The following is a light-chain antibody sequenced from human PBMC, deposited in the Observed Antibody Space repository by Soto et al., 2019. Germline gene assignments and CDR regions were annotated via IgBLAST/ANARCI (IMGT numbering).Light chain of an antibody. CDR2: EVV. V-gene: IGLV2-8*01. Sequence: QSVLTQPPSASGSPGQSVTISCTGTKNDIGVYDFVSWYQHHPGKAPRLIIYEVVQRPSGVSDRFSGSKSGNTASLTVSGLQAADEAGYFCKSYAGSNTYVFGSGTKVTVL. J-gene: IGLJ1*01. CDR3: KSYAGSNTYV. CDR1: KNDIGVYDF.